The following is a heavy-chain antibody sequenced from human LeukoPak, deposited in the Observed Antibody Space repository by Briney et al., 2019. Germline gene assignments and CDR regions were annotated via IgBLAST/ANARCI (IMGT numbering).Heavy chain of an antibody. D-gene: IGHD3-10*01. CDR3: ARDYYGSGSYYSYWFDP. V-gene: IGHV1-2*02. Sequence: ASVKVSCKASGYTFTGYYMHWVRQAPGQGLEWMGWINPNSGGTNYAQKFQGRVTMTRDTSISTAYMELSRLSSDDTAVYYCARDYYGSGSYYSYWFDPWGQGTLVTVSS. CDR1: GYTFTGYY. CDR2: INPNSGGT. J-gene: IGHJ5*02.